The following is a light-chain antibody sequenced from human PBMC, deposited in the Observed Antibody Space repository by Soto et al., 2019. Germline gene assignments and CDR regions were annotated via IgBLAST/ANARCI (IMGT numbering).Light chain of an antibody. CDR2: DVS. CDR3: CSPITSDTYV. CDR1: SSDVGRNDY. J-gene: IGLJ7*01. V-gene: IGLV2-14*01. Sequence: QSALTQPASVSGSPGQSITISCTGTSSDVGRNDYVSWYQQHPGKAPKLMTYDVSNRPSGVSDRYSGSKSVNTASLTISGLEAEDEADYYCCSPITSDTYVFGSGTQLTVL.